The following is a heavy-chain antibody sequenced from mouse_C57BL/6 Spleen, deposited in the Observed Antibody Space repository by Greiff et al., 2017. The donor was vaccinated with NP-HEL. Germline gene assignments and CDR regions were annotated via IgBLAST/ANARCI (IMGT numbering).Heavy chain of an antibody. V-gene: IGHV14-1*01. CDR2: IDPEDGDT. Sequence: EVQLQQSGAELVRPGASVKLSCTASGFNIKDYYMHWVKQRPEQGLEWIGRIDPEDGDTEYAPKFPGKATMTADTSSNTAYLQLSSLTSEDTAVYYCTTPSIYYDYDGFAYWGQGTLVTVSA. D-gene: IGHD2-4*01. CDR3: TTPSIYYDYDGFAY. CDR1: GFNIKDYY. J-gene: IGHJ3*01.